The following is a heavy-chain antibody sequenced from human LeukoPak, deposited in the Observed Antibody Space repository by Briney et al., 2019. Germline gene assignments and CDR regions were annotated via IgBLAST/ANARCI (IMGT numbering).Heavy chain of an antibody. J-gene: IGHJ4*02. CDR2: IYYTGGT. CDR1: GGSITSSSYY. D-gene: IGHD3-10*01. Sequence: SETLSLTCSVSGGSITSSSYYWGWIRQPPEKGLEWIGSIYYTGGTNYSPSLKSRVTIFVDTSKNQFSLKLSSVTAADTAVYYCARTNGGSGSYYLDPFDYWGQGTLVTVSS. V-gene: IGHV4-39*07. CDR3: ARTNGGSGSYYLDPFDY.